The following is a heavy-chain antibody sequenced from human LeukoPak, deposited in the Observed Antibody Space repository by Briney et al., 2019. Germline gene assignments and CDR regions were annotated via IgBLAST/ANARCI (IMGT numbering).Heavy chain of an antibody. D-gene: IGHD4-17*01. CDR2: IYYSGTT. Sequence: SETLSLTCTVSGDSISTSSFCWGWIRQPPGGGLEWIGSIYYSGTTYYNPSLKSRVTISVDTSKNQFSLKLSSVTAADTAVYYCARGHYGDYGYWGQGTLVTVSS. CDR3: ARGHYGDYGY. J-gene: IGHJ4*02. V-gene: IGHV4-39*07. CDR1: GDSISTSSFC.